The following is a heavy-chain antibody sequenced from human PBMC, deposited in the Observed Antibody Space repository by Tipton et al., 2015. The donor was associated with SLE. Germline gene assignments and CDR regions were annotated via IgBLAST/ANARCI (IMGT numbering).Heavy chain of an antibody. Sequence: SLRLSCAASGFTTITYDMHWVRPANGKDLEWVSVIGITDDTYYADSVKGRFTISREEPKNSLYLQMNSLRVGDTAVYYCARYKAHTTSNYMDVWGKGTTVIVSS. V-gene: IGHV3-13*01. J-gene: IGHJ6*03. CDR2: IGITDDT. CDR1: GFTTITYD. D-gene: IGHD1-1*01. CDR3: ARYKAHTTSNYMDV.